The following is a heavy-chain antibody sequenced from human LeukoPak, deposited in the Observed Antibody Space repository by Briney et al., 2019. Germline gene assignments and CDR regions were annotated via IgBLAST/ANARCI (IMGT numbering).Heavy chain of an antibody. CDR1: GGSISSYY. Sequence: PSETLSLTCTVSGGSISSYYWSWIRQPVGKGLEWIGRIYTSGNTNYNPSLKSRVTMSVDTSKNQFSLKLSSVTAADTAVYYCASSSGQYYSSTSCYPVYFDYWGQGTLVTVSS. CDR3: ASSSGQYYSSTSCYPVYFDY. J-gene: IGHJ4*02. CDR2: IYTSGNT. D-gene: IGHD2-2*01. V-gene: IGHV4-4*07.